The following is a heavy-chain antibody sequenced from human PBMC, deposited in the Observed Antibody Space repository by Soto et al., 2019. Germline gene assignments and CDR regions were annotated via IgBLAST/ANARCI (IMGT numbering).Heavy chain of an antibody. CDR1: GFTFSSDW. Sequence: PGESLKISCAASGFTFSSDWMSWVRQAPGKGLEWVANIKQDGSEKYYVDSVKGRFTISRDNAKNSLYLQMNSLRAEDTAVYYCARESGRDMITFGGVIAAPVDYWGQGTLVTVSS. V-gene: IGHV3-7*01. J-gene: IGHJ4*02. CDR3: ARESGRDMITFGGVIAAPVDY. CDR2: IKQDGSEK. D-gene: IGHD3-16*02.